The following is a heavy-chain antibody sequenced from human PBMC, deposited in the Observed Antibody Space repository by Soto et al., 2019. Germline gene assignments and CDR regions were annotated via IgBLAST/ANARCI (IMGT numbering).Heavy chain of an antibody. CDR1: GFTFSSYG. Sequence: GGSLRLSCAASGFTFSSYGMHWVRQAPGKGLEWVAVIWYDGSNKYYADSVKGRFTISRDNSKNTLYLQMNSLRAEDTAVYYCARDHGSGSYYLPNYFDYWGQGTLVTVSS. CDR3: ARDHGSGSYYLPNYFDY. V-gene: IGHV3-33*01. J-gene: IGHJ4*02. D-gene: IGHD3-10*01. CDR2: IWYDGSNK.